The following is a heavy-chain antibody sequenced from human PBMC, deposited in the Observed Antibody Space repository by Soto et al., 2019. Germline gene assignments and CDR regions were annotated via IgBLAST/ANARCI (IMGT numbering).Heavy chain of an antibody. Sequence: EVQLVESGGGLVKPGGSLRLSCAASGFTFSSYSMNWVRQAPGKGLEWVSSISSSSSYIYYADSVKGRFTISRDNAKNSLYRQMNSLRAEDTAVYYCARGVGMCSSGWLNFDYWGQGTLVTVSS. V-gene: IGHV3-21*01. D-gene: IGHD6-19*01. CDR2: ISSSSSYI. CDR3: ARGVGMCSSGWLNFDY. J-gene: IGHJ4*02. CDR1: GFTFSSYS.